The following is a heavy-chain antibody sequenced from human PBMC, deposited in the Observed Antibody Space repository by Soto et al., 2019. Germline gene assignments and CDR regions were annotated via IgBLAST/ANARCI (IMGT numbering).Heavy chain of an antibody. Sequence: PSETLSLTCTVSGGSISSYYWSWIRQPPGKGLEWIGYIYYSGSTNYNPSLKSRVTISVDTSKNQFSLKLSSVTAADTAVYYCARCPLLWFGQTPYYYYYYGMDVWGQGTTVTVSS. CDR1: GGSISSYY. V-gene: IGHV4-59*12. CDR3: ARCPLLWFGQTPYYYYYYGMDV. CDR2: IYYSGST. D-gene: IGHD3-10*01. J-gene: IGHJ6*02.